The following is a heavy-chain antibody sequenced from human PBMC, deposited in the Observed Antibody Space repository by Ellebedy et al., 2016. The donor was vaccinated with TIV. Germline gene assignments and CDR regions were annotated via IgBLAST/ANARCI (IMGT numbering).Heavy chain of an antibody. Sequence: GESLKISCAASGFTFSSYGMHWVRQAPGKGLEWVAVISYDGSNKYYADSVKGRFTISRDNSKNTLYLQMNSLRAEDTAVYYCARDLHIVATDYWGQGTLVTVSS. CDR1: GFTFSSYG. J-gene: IGHJ4*02. D-gene: IGHD5-12*01. CDR2: ISYDGSNK. V-gene: IGHV3-30*03. CDR3: ARDLHIVATDY.